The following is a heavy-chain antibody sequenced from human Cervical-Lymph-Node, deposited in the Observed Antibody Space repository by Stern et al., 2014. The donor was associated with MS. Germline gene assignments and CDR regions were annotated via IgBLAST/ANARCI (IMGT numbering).Heavy chain of an antibody. CDR2: CDPEDGET. V-gene: IGHV1-24*01. D-gene: IGHD3-10*01. J-gene: IGHJ4*02. CDR3: ATDRGVK. CDR1: GHPLSELA. Sequence: VQLVESGAEVKKPGASVTVSCNVSGHPLSELAIHWLRQLPTSGLEWLGQCDPEDGETVYAQRVQGRLTMTEDTNTGTAYMTLTAPTSDDTAGYYCATDRGVKWGPGTLVAVSS.